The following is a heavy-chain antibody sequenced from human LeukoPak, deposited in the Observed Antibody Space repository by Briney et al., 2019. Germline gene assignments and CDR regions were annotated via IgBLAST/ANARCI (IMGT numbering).Heavy chain of an antibody. D-gene: IGHD4-23*01. CDR2: INDRGRT. CDR3: ARDPTTVVTLPYYFDF. Sequence: SETLSLTCAVHGGSFSGYHWNWIRQSPEKGLEWIGEINDRGRTNYDPSLKSRVTLSVDTSKKQFSLRLSAVTAADTAIYYCARDPTTVVTLPYYFDFWGQGTLVTVSS. CDR1: GGSFSGYH. V-gene: IGHV4-34*01. J-gene: IGHJ4*02.